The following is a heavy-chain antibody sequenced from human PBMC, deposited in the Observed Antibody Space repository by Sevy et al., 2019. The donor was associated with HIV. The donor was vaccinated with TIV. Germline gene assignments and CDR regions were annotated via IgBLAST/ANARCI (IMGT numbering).Heavy chain of an antibody. CDR1: GLSFSGAW. Sequence: GGSLRLSCAASGLSFSGAWMRWVRQAPGEGLEWVGRIKNNNEGGTADYAAAVKGRFTISRDDSKNAVYLQLNSLKTEDTAVYYCATDAGLTPWYALQYWGRGTLVTVSS. J-gene: IGHJ1*01. CDR2: IKNNNEGGTA. D-gene: IGHD3-9*01. CDR3: ATDAGLTPWYALQY. V-gene: IGHV3-15*01.